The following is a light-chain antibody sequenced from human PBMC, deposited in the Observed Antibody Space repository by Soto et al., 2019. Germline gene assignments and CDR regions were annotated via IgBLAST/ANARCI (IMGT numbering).Light chain of an antibody. CDR2: DTS. V-gene: IGKV3-20*01. CDR3: QQYGTSEII. CDR1: QSLANSF. Sequence: EVVLTHSPDTLSLSPVERATLSCRASQSLANSFIAWYQQKPGQAPRLLIYDTSSRASGIPDRFSGSGSGTDFTLTISRLETEDFAVFYCQQYGTSEIIFGQGTRLEIK. J-gene: IGKJ5*01.